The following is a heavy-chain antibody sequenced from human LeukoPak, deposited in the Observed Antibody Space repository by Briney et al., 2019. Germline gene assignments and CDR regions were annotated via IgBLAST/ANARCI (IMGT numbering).Heavy chain of an antibody. Sequence: SGPTLVKPTQTLTVTCTFSGISLSTIGLRASWIRQPPGKALEWLARIDWDDDKFYSSSLKTRLTISKDTSKNQVALTMTNMDPVDTAMYYCARLSADGYNFFDYWGQGTLVTVSS. J-gene: IGHJ4*02. CDR3: ARLSADGYNFFDY. CDR1: GISLSTIGLR. CDR2: IDWDDDK. D-gene: IGHD5-24*01. V-gene: IGHV2-70*04.